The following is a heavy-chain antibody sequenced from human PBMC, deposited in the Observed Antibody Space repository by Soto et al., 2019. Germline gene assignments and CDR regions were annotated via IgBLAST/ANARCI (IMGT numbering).Heavy chain of an antibody. J-gene: IGHJ4*02. CDR2: IYHSGST. Sequence: QGQLQESGPGPVKPSGTLPLTCGVSGVSISSGSWWSWVRLPPGKGLEWIGEIYHSGSTNYNPSLKSRVTISVDMSKNQFSLNVISVTAADTAVYYCARDGPGGYNLGYWGQGTLVTVSS. V-gene: IGHV4-4*02. CDR1: GVSISSGSW. D-gene: IGHD5-12*01. CDR3: ARDGPGGYNLGY.